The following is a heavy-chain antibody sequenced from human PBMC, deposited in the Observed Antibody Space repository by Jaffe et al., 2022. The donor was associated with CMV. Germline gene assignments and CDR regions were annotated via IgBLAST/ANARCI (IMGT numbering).Heavy chain of an antibody. V-gene: IGHV3-7*03. Sequence: EVQLVESGGGLVQPGGSLRLSCVGSGFRFNDFWMTWVRQTPGKRLEWVANIDRDGSDKYYVDSVKGRFTISRDNAKNSLYLQMDSLRADDTAVYYCVRDRYTLGFWGQGTLVTVSS. CDR3: VRDRYTLGF. D-gene: IGHD1-26*01. CDR1: GFRFNDFW. J-gene: IGHJ4*02. CDR2: IDRDGSDK.